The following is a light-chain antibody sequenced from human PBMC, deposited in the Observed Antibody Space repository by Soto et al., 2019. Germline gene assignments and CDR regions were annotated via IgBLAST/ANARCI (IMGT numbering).Light chain of an antibody. CDR3: QHSNSHLCT. CDR1: QTISNW. V-gene: IGKV1-5*01. CDR2: DAS. Sequence: DIQMTQSPSSLSASVGDRVTITCRASQTISNWLAWYQQKPGRAPKLLIYDASTLESGVPSRFSGRGSGTEFTLTISSLQPDDFATYYCQHSNSHLCTFGQGTKLEIK. J-gene: IGKJ2*02.